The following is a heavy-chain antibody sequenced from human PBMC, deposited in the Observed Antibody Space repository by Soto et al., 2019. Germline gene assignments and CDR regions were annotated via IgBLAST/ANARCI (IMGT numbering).Heavy chain of an antibody. V-gene: IGHV3-30*18. D-gene: IGHD5-18*01. Sequence: QVQLVESGGGVVQPGTSLRLSCAASGFTFRSYGLHWVRRAPGKGLEWVAVISYDGSNTFYTDSVKGRFTISRDNFKNTLDLQMDSLRTEDTAVYYCAKGDLDTSMAMAFDYWGQGTLVTVSS. J-gene: IGHJ4*02. CDR2: ISYDGSNT. CDR3: AKGDLDTSMAMAFDY. CDR1: GFTFRSYG.